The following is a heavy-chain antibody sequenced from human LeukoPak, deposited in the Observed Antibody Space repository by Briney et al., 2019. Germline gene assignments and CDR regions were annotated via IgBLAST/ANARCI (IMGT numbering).Heavy chain of an antibody. V-gene: IGHV3-30*02. J-gene: IGHJ4*02. Sequence: GSLRLSCAASGITFSSYALHWVRQAPGKGLEWVASLRYDGSNEYYADSVKGRFTISRDNSKNTLHLQMNNLRAEYMAVYYCAKEYSSGWYYFDYWGRGTLVTVSS. CDR3: AKEYSSGWYYFDY. D-gene: IGHD6-19*01. CDR2: LRYDGSNE. CDR1: GITFSSYA.